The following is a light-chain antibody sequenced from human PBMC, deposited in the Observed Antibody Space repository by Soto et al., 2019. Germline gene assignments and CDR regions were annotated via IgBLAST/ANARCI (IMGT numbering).Light chain of an antibody. Sequence: QAVVTQEPSLTVSPGGTVTLTCASSTGAVTSGYYPNWFQQKPGQAPRALIYSTSNKYSWTPARFSGSLLGGKAALTLSGVQPEVEAEYYCLLYYGGQLGVFGGGTKVTVL. CDR1: TGAVTSGYY. CDR3: LLYYGGQLGV. V-gene: IGLV7-43*01. J-gene: IGLJ2*01. CDR2: STS.